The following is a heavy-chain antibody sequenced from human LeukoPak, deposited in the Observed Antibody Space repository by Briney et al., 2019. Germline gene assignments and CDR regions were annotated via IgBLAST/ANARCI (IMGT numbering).Heavy chain of an antibody. CDR2: INTDSSDI. V-gene: IGHV3-21*05. J-gene: IGHJ4*02. D-gene: IGHD2-2*01. CDR3: ARDTFQPGLIDS. Sequence: PGGSLRLSCAASGFTFSRYDMNWVRQAPGKGLEWVSYINTDSSDIHYADSVKGRFTISRDNARNTLYLQLSSLRAEDSGVYYCARDTFQPGLIDSWGQGTLVTVSS. CDR1: GFTFSRYD.